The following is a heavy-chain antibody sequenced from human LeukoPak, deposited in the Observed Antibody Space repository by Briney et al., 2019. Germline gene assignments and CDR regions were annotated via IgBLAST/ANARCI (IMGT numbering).Heavy chain of an antibody. J-gene: IGHJ4*02. CDR3: ARGQGDF. V-gene: IGHV3-53*01. CDR1: GFTVSSNY. Sequence: PGGSLRLSCAASGFTVSSNYLSWVRQAPGKGLEWVSVIFTTGITYYADSVKGRFTISRDNSKNTLYLQMNSLRAEDTAVYYCARGQGDFWGQGTLVTVSS. CDR2: IFTTGIT.